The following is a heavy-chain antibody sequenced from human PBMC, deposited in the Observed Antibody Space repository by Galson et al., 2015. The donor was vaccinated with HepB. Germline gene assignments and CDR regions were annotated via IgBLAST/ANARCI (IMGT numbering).Heavy chain of an antibody. J-gene: IGHJ4*02. D-gene: IGHD6-19*01. Sequence: SLRLSCAASGFTFDDCAMHWVRQAPGKGLEWVSGISWNSGSIGYADSVKGRFTISRDNAKNSLYLQMNSLRAEDTALYYCAKEVAGTGDFDYWGQGTLVTVSS. CDR1: GFTFDDCA. CDR3: AKEVAGTGDFDY. V-gene: IGHV3-9*01. CDR2: ISWNSGSI.